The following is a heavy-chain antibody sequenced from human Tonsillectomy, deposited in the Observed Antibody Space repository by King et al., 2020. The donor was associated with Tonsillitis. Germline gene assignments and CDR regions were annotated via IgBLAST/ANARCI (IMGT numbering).Heavy chain of an antibody. CDR1: GFIFDDYG. V-gene: IGHV3-20*04. J-gene: IGHJ5*02. CDR2: INWNGDCI. Sequence: EQLVQSGGGVVRPGGSLRLSCAASGFIFDDYGMSWVRQPPGKGLEWVARINWNGDCIGYAYSVKGRFTISRDNAKNSLYLQMNSLRAEDTALYYCARLTLAAWFDPWGQGTLVTVSS. CDR3: ARLTLAAWFDP. D-gene: IGHD4-23*01.